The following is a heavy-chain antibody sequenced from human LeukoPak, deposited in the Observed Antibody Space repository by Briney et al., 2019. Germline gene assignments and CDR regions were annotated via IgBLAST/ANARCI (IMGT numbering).Heavy chain of an antibody. J-gene: IGHJ4*02. CDR3: AKTSCSGGSCYLDY. Sequence: ASVKVSCKASGYTFTGYYMHWVRQAPGQGREWMGWINPNSGGTNYAQKFQGWVTMTRDTSISTAYMELSRLRSDDTAVYYCAKTSCSGGSCYLDYWGQGTLVTVSS. D-gene: IGHD2-15*01. CDR2: INPNSGGT. V-gene: IGHV1-2*04. CDR1: GYTFTGYY.